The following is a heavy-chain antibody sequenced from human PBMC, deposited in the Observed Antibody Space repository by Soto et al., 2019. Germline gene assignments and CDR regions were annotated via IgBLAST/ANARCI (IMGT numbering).Heavy chain of an antibody. D-gene: IGHD4-17*01. CDR1: GFTFSDYY. Sequence: GGSLRLSCAASGFTFSDYYMSWIRQAPGKGLERVSYISSSGSTIYYADSVKGRFTISRDNAKNSLYLQMNSLRAEDTAVYYCARDGSTTQYAFDIWGQGTMVTVSS. J-gene: IGHJ3*02. CDR3: ARDGSTTQYAFDI. V-gene: IGHV3-11*01. CDR2: ISSSGSTI.